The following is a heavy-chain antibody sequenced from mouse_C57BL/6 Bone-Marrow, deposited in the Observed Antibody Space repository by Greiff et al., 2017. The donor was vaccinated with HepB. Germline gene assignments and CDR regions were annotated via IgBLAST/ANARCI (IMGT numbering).Heavy chain of an antibody. V-gene: IGHV1-50*01. CDR1: GYTFTSYW. Sequence: VQLQQPGAEFVKPGASVKLSCKASGYTFTSYWMQWVKQRPGQGLEWIGEIDPSDSYINYNQKFTGKATLTVDTSASTAYMQLSSLTSEDSAVYYCARRGSLLSWFAYWGQGNLVTVSA. D-gene: IGHD1-1*01. J-gene: IGHJ3*01. CDR3: ARRGSLLSWFAY. CDR2: IDPSDSYI.